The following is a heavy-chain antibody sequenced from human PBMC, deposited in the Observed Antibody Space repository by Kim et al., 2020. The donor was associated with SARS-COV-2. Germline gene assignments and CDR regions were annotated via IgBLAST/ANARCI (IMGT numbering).Heavy chain of an antibody. D-gene: IGHD4-17*01. Sequence: GGSTYYADSVKGRFTISRDDSKNALYLQMNSLRAEDTAVYYCARDGDIDYWGQGTLVTVSS. CDR2: GGST. CDR3: ARDGDIDY. V-gene: IGHV3-66*01. J-gene: IGHJ4*02.